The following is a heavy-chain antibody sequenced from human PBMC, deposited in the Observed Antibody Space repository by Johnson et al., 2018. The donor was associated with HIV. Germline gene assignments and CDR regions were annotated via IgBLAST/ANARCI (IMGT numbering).Heavy chain of an antibody. D-gene: IGHD4-23*01. CDR1: GFTFTNHY. J-gene: IGHJ3*02. Sequence: VQLVESGGGVVRPGGSLRLSCAASGFTFTNHYMTWVRQATGKGLEWVSAIGTAGDTYYPGSVKGRFTISRDNSKNTLYLQMNSLRAEDTAVYYCARGYGGNYDAFDIWGQGTMVTVSS. CDR2: IGTAGDT. V-gene: IGHV3-13*01. CDR3: ARGYGGNYDAFDI.